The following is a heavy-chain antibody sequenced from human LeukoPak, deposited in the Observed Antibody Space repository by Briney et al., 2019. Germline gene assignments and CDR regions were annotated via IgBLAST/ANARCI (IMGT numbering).Heavy chain of an antibody. CDR1: GASISSYY. CDR2: IHTSGNT. CDR3: ARHRGTISGSYTYYYIDV. V-gene: IGHV4-4*09. Sequence: SETLSLTCTVSGASISSYYWSWIRQPPGKGLEWIGYIHTSGNTNYNPSLKSRVTMSVDTSRNLFSLKVNGVTAADTAEYYCARHRGTISGSYTYYYIDVWGEGPRSSSP. D-gene: IGHD1-1*01. J-gene: IGHJ6*03.